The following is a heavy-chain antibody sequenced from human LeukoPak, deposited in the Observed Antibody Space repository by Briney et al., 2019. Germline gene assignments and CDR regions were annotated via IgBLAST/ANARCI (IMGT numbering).Heavy chain of an antibody. CDR1: GYTFTSYD. CDR3: ARGTRTGGDGTAGTFDY. Sequence: ASVKVSCKASGYTFTSYDINWVRQATGQGLEWMGWMNPNSGNTGYAQKFQGRVTMTRNTSISTAYMELSSLRSEDTAVYYCARGTRTGGDGTAGTFDYWGQGTLVTVSS. CDR2: MNPNSGNT. J-gene: IGHJ4*02. D-gene: IGHD5-24*01. V-gene: IGHV1-8*01.